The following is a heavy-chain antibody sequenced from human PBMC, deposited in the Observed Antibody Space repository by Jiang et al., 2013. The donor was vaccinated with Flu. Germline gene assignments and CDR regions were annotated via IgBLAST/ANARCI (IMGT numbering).Heavy chain of an antibody. CDR1: GGSISSSSYY. V-gene: IGHV4-39*01. CDR2: IYYSGST. J-gene: IGHJ4*02. D-gene: IGHD6-19*01. CDR3: AIYSSGWYYFDY. Sequence: GLVKPSETLSLTCTVSGGSISSSSYYWGWIRQPPGKGLEWIGSIYYSGSTYYNPSLKSRVTISVDTSKNQFSLKLSSVTAADTAVYYCAIYSSGWYYFDYWGQGTLVTVSS.